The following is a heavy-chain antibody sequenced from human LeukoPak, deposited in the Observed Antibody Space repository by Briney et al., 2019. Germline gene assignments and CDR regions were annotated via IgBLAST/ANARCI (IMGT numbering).Heavy chain of an antibody. J-gene: IGHJ4*02. V-gene: IGHV4-34*01. CDR3: ASSGRQWLVRGMIDY. Sequence: SETLSLTCAVYGGSFSGYYWSWIRQPPGKGLEWIGEINHSGSTNYNPSLKSRVTISVDTSKNRFSLKLSSVTAADTAVYYCASSGRQWLVRGMIDYWGQGTLVTVSS. D-gene: IGHD6-19*01. CDR2: INHSGST. CDR1: GGSFSGYY.